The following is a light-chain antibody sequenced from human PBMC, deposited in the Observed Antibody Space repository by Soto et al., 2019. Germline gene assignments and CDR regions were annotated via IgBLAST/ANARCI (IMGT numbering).Light chain of an antibody. Sequence: IVMTQSPATLSVSPGERATLSCRASQSVSSNLAWYQQKPGQAPRLLISAATNRATGIPARFSGSGSRTDFTLTISSLEPEDFAVYYCQQRSNWPFTFGPRTKVDIK. CDR3: QQRSNWPFT. J-gene: IGKJ3*01. CDR2: AAT. CDR1: QSVSSN. V-gene: IGKV3-11*01.